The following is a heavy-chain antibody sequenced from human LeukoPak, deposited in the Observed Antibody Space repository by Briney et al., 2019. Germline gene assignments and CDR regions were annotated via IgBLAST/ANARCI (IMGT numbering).Heavy chain of an antibody. Sequence: ASVKVSCKASGYTFTSYDINWVRQATGQGLEWMGWINPNSGGTNYAQKFQGRVTMTRDTSISTAYMELSRLRSDDTAVYYCARALDGDYNYWGQGTMVTVSS. D-gene: IGHD4-17*01. CDR3: ARALDGDYNY. V-gene: IGHV1-2*02. CDR2: INPNSGGT. J-gene: IGHJ4*02. CDR1: GYTFTSYD.